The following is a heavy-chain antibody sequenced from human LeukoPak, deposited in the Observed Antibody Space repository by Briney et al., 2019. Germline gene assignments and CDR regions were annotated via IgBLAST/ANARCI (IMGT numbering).Heavy chain of an antibody. D-gene: IGHD2-2*02. J-gene: IGHJ6*03. CDR2: INHSGST. CDR3: ARLVAPRYCSSTSCYTVYYYMDV. Sequence: SQTLSLTCTVSGGSISSGTYYWSWIRQPPGKGLEWIGEINHSGSTNYNPSLKSRVTISVDTSKNQFSLKLSSVTAADTAVYYCARLVAPRYCSSTSCYTVYYYMDVWGKGTTVTISS. CDR1: GGSISSGTYY. V-gene: IGHV4-39*07.